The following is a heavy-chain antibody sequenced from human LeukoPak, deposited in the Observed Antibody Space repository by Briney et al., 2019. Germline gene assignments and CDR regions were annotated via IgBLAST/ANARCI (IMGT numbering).Heavy chain of an antibody. V-gene: IGHV3-33*03. CDR2: IWYDGSNK. D-gene: IGHD3-22*01. J-gene: IGHJ3*02. CDR3: ASGDTTGYSGDAFNI. CDR1: GFTFSRYG. Sequence: GRSLRLSCVASGFTFSRYGMHWVRQAPGKGLEWVAIIWYDGSNKYYADSVKGRFTISRDTSKNTLYMQMDSLRAEDMAVYYCASGDTTGYSGDAFNIWGQGTMVTVSS.